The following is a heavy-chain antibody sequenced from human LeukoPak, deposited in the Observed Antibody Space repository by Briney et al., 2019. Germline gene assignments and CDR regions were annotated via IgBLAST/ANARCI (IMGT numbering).Heavy chain of an antibody. CDR2: NYPGDSDT. CDR3: ARWNRGYCSGGSCYPFGFDP. D-gene: IGHD2-15*01. CDR1: GYNFTNYW. V-gene: IGHV5-51*01. Sequence: GESLKISCQGSGYNFTNYWIGWVRQMPGKGLEWMGINYPGDSDTRYSPSFQGQVTISADQSISTAHLQWSSLKASDTAMYYCARWNRGYCSGGSCYPFGFDPWGQGTLVTVSS. J-gene: IGHJ5*02.